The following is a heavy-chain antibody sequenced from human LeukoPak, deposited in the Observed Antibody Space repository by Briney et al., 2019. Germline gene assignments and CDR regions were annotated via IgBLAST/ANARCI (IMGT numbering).Heavy chain of an antibody. Sequence: SVKVSCKACGGTFSSYAIGWVRQAPGQGLEWMGGIIPIFGTANYAQKFQGRVTITTDESTSTAYMELSSLRSEDTAVYYCARAGVAAGNWFDPCGQGTLVTVSS. J-gene: IGHJ5*02. CDR3: ARAGVAAGNWFDP. CDR2: IIPIFGTA. D-gene: IGHD6-13*01. CDR1: GGTFSSYA. V-gene: IGHV1-69*05.